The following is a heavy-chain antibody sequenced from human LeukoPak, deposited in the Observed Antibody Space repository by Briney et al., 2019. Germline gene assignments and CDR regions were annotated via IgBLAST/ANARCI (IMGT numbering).Heavy chain of an antibody. CDR2: ISAYNGNT. D-gene: IGHD2-15*01. J-gene: IGHJ4*02. Sequence: GASVTVSCKASGYTFTSYGISWVRQAHGQGLEWMGWISAYNGNTNYAQRLQGRVTMTTDTSTSTAYMELRSLRSDDTAVYYCARDDCSGGSCYDYWGQGTLVTVSS. CDR1: GYTFTSYG. V-gene: IGHV1-18*04. CDR3: ARDDCSGGSCYDY.